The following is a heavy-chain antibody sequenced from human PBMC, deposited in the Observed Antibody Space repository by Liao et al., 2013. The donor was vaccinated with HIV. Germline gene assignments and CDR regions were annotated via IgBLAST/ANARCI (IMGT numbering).Heavy chain of an antibody. V-gene: IGHV4-61*02. CDR3: ARGGSGWPKFDS. CDR1: GGSFSSGTYY. CDR2: IYTSGST. Sequence: QVQLQESGPGLVKPSQTLSLTCTVSGGSFSSGTYYWSWIRQPAGKGLEWIGRIYTSGSTHHNPSLKSRVTISVDTSKKQFSLRLSSLTAADTAVYYCARGGSGWPKFDSWGQGTLVTVSS. J-gene: IGHJ4*02. D-gene: IGHD6-19*01.